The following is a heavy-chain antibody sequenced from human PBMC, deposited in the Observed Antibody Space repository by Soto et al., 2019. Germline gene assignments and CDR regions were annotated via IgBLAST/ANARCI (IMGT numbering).Heavy chain of an antibody. Sequence: SVKISCKASGGTFSSYAISWVRQAPGQGLEWMGGIIPIFGTANYAQKFQGRVTITADESTSTAYMELSSLRSEDTAVYYCASGGDSSGYYYRSVWFEPWGQGTLVTVSS. CDR1: GGTFSSYA. V-gene: IGHV1-69*13. CDR3: ASGGDSSGYYYRSVWFEP. J-gene: IGHJ5*02. D-gene: IGHD3-22*01. CDR2: IIPIFGTA.